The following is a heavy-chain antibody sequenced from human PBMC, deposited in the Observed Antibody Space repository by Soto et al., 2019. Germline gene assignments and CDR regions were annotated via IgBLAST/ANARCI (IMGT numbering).Heavy chain of an antibody. Sequence: PSETLSLTCTVSGGSISSSSYYWGWIRQPPGKGLEWIGSIYYSGSTYYNPSLKSRVTISVDTSKNQFSLKLSSVTAADTAVYYCASSGSPSRGDDAFDIWGQGTMVTVSS. V-gene: IGHV4-39*07. CDR1: GGSISSSSYY. D-gene: IGHD3-10*01. CDR3: ASSGSPSRGDDAFDI. CDR2: IYYSGST. J-gene: IGHJ3*02.